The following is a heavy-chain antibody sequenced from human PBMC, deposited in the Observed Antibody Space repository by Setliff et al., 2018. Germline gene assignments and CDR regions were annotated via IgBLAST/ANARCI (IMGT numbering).Heavy chain of an antibody. CDR1: GYTFTAYY. CDR3: ARGGTFRYFDY. J-gene: IGHJ4*02. CDR2: INPGSGAT. Sequence: ASVKVSCKASGYTFTAYYMHWVRQAPGQGLEWMGWINPGSGATNLAQRFQGRVTVIVDTSKNQFSLRLSSVTAADTAVYYCARGGTFRYFDYWGQGTPVTVSS. D-gene: IGHD5-12*01. V-gene: IGHV1-2*02.